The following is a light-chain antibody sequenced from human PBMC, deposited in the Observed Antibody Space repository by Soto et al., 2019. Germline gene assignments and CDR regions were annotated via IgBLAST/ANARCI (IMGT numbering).Light chain of an antibody. CDR2: DAS. Sequence: EIGLKNSPATLSLYTGERATLSCRASQSVSSYLAWYQQKPGQAPRLLIYDASNRATGIPARFSGSGSGTDYTLTISSLEPEDFAVYYCQQRSNWPRLFTFGPGTKVDIK. CDR3: QQRSNWPRLFT. J-gene: IGKJ3*01. CDR1: QSVSSY. V-gene: IGKV3-11*01.